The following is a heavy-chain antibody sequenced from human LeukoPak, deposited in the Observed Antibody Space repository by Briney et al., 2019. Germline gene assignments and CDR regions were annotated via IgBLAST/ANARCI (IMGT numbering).Heavy chain of an antibody. J-gene: IGHJ4*02. CDR3: ARGGSGSSKYWVF. CDR1: DFTLSPYW. Sequence: GGSLTLSCAASDFTLSPYWMTWVRQAPGRGLEWVANIDSDGGDKYYGDSVKGRFSISRDNAENSLLLQMNNLRVKDSAVYYCARGGSGSSKYWVFWGQGTLVTVSS. CDR2: IDSDGGDK. V-gene: IGHV3-7*01. D-gene: IGHD2-8*02.